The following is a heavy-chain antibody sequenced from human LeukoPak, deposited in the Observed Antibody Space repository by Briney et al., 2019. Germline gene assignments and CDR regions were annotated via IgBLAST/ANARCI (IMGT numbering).Heavy chain of an antibody. Sequence: SETLSLTCTVSGGSISSYYWSWIRQPPGKGLEWIGYIYYSGSTNYNPSPKSRVTISLDTSKNQFSLKLSPVTAADTAVYYCARLTTVTAPRLDYWGQGTLVTVSS. CDR1: GGSISSYY. J-gene: IGHJ4*02. CDR3: ARLTTVTAPRLDY. CDR2: IYYSGST. V-gene: IGHV4-59*01. D-gene: IGHD4-17*01.